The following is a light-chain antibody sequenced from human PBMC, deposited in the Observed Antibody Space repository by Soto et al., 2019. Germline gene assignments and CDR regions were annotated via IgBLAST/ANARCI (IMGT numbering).Light chain of an antibody. CDR1: SSDIGAYDY. J-gene: IGLJ1*01. CDR3: FSFTNTSHHL. Sequence: QSLLTQPASLSGSPGQSITISCTGTSSDIGAYDYVSWFQQHPGKAPKLMISEVNNRPSGVSNRFSGSKSGNTAYLTISGLQVEDEAEYFCFSFTNTSHHLFGHVTKVTV. V-gene: IGLV2-14*01. CDR2: EVN.